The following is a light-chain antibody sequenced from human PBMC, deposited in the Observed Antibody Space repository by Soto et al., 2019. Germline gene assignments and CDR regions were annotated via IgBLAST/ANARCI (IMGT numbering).Light chain of an antibody. CDR1: HTISSSY. CDR3: QQYVTSSPRT. CDR2: GIS. J-gene: IGKJ1*01. Sequence: EIVLTQSPGTLSLSPGERATLSCRASHTISSSYLAWYQQKPGQAPRLLMYGISRRATGIPDRFSGGGSGTDFTLPITRLEPEDFAVYYCQQYVTSSPRTFGQGTKVEIK. V-gene: IGKV3-20*01.